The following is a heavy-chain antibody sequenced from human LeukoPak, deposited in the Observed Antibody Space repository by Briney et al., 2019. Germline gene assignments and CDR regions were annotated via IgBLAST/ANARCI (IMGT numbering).Heavy chain of an antibody. Sequence: GGSLRLSCAASGFTFSNAWMSWVRQAPGKGLEWVGRIKSKTDGGTTDYAAPVKGRFTISRDDSKNTLYLQMNSLKTEDTAVYYCTTEGLRGVPEYYFDYWGQGTLVTVSS. CDR1: GFTFSNAW. CDR3: TTEGLRGVPEYYFDY. CDR2: IKSKTDGGTT. V-gene: IGHV3-15*01. J-gene: IGHJ4*02. D-gene: IGHD1-14*01.